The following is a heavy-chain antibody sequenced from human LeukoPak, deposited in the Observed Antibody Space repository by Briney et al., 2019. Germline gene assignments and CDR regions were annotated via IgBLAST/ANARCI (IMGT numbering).Heavy chain of an antibody. CDR1: GGPTITTNC. CDR3: SRENGAFSVFSY. J-gene: IGHJ4*02. D-gene: IGHD2-8*01. Sequence: PSGTLSLTCGASGGPTITTNCWSWVRQFPGQGLQWIGEVSLEGVTNYNPSLTSRVTMSLDTAKNLLSLNLNSVTAADTAVYYCSRENGAFSVFSYWGQGIPVT. V-gene: IGHV4-4*02. CDR2: VSLEGVT.